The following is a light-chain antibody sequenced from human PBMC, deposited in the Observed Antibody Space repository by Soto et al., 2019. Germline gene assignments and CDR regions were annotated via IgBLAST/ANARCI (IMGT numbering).Light chain of an antibody. V-gene: IGKV3-20*01. CDR2: GAS. CDR1: QSVSSSY. CDR3: QQYGSSLEGT. Sequence: EIGLTQSPGTLSLSPGERATLSCRASQSVSSSYLAWYQQKPGQAPRLLIYGASSRATGIPDRFSGSGSGTDFTLTISRLEPEDFAVYYCQQYGSSLEGTFGQGTKVDIK. J-gene: IGKJ1*01.